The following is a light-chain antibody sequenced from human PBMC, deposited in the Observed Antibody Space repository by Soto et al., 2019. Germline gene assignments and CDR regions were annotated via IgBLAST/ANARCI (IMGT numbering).Light chain of an antibody. V-gene: IGKV3-11*01. CDR3: QQRSNWPIM. Sequence: EIVLTQSPATLSLSPGERATLSCRASQSVSRYLAWYQQKPGQAPRLLIYDASNRATGIPARFSGSGSGTDFTLTISSLEPEDFAVYYCQQRSNWPIMFGQGTRLEIK. CDR1: QSVSRY. J-gene: IGKJ5*01. CDR2: DAS.